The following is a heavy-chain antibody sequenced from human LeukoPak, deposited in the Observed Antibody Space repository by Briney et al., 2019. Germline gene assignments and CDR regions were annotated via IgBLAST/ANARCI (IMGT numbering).Heavy chain of an antibody. Sequence: ASVKVSCKASGYTFTNYGISWVRQAPGQGLEWMGWISAYNGNTNYAQKLQGRVIMTTDTSTSTADMELRSLRSDDTAVYYCARVGGAVAGGGDYWGQGTLVTVSS. CDR2: ISAYNGNT. J-gene: IGHJ4*02. V-gene: IGHV1-18*01. CDR1: GYTFTNYG. D-gene: IGHD6-19*01. CDR3: ARVGGAVAGGGDY.